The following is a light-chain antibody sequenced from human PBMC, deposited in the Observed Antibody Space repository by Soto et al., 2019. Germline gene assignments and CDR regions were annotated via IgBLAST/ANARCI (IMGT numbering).Light chain of an antibody. Sequence: QSVLTQTPSASGTPGQRVTSSCSGSTSNIGSNAVSWYQHFPGTAPKVLIYSDDQRPSGVPDRFSGSKSGTSASLAISGLRAEDEADYFCAAWGDSLNTGVFGGGTKRTGL. CDR3: AAWGDSLNTGV. CDR2: SDD. V-gene: IGLV1-44*01. J-gene: IGLJ3*02. CDR1: TSNIGSNA.